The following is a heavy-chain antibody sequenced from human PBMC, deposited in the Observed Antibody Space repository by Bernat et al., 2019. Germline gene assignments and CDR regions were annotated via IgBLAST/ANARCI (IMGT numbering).Heavy chain of an antibody. CDR1: GFSLSTSGVG. CDR2: IYWDDDK. D-gene: IGHD6-13*01. V-gene: IGHV2-5*02. Sequence: QITLKESGPTLVKPTQTLTLTCTFSGFSLSTSGVGVGWIRQPPGKALEWLALIYWDDDKRYSPSLKSRLTITKDTSKNQVVLTMTNMDPVDTATYYCAHGPNSRYRSSWVWFDPWGQGTLVTVSS. CDR3: AHGPNSRYRSSWVWFDP. J-gene: IGHJ5*02.